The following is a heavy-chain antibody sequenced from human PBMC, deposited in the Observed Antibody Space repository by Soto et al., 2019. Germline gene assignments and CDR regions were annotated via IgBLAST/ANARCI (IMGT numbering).Heavy chain of an antibody. J-gene: IGHJ3*01. CDR3: GKDPNGDYFGAFDF. CDR1: GFTFSSYA. D-gene: IGHD4-17*01. V-gene: IGHV3-23*01. Sequence: EVQMLESGGGLVQPGGSLRLSCAASGFTFSSYALTWVRQAPGKGLEWVSSITGSGDYTRYTDSVKGRFTITRDNAKNTIFLQMKSLRADGTAIYYCGKDPNGDYFGAFDFWGQGTMVTVSS. CDR2: ITGSGDYT.